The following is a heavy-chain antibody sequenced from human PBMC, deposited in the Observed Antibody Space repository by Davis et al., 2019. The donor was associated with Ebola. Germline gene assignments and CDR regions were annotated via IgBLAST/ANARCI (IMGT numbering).Heavy chain of an antibody. CDR3: AAYDSTFRNY. D-gene: IGHD3-22*01. J-gene: IGHJ4*02. Sequence: GESLKISCAASGFTFGDYAMHWVRQAPGKGLEWVSVIIWGGRSTAYADSVRGRFSIARDNSKNFLFLQMTGLRAEDTAQYFCAAYDSTFRNYWGQGTLVTVSS. V-gene: IGHV3-43D*03. CDR1: GFTFGDYA. CDR2: IIWGGRST.